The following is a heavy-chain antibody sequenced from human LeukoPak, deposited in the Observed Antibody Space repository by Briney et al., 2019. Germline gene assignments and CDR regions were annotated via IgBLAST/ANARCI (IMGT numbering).Heavy chain of an antibody. CDR2: IFYSGST. J-gene: IGHJ3*02. D-gene: IGHD3-10*01. CDR3: AKSNGYGLVDI. CDR1: GGSISSYY. Sequence: SETLSLTCTVSGGSISSYYWGWVRQPPGKGLEWIGNIFYSGSTYYSPSLKSRVTISLDTSRNQFSLKLNSVTAADTAVYYRAKSNGYGLVDIWGQGTMVTVSS. V-gene: IGHV4-39*07.